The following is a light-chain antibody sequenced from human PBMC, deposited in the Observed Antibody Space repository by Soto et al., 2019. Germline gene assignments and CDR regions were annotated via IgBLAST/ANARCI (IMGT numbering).Light chain of an antibody. V-gene: IGLV1-40*01. J-gene: IGLJ2*01. CDR1: SSNIGAGYD. Sequence: QAVVTQPPSVSGAPGQRVTISSTGSSSNIGAGYDVHWYQQLPGTAPKLLIYGNSNRPSGVPDRFSGSKSGTSASLAITGLQAEDEADYYCQSYDSSLSVVVFGGGTKLTVL. CDR2: GNS. CDR3: QSYDSSLSVVV.